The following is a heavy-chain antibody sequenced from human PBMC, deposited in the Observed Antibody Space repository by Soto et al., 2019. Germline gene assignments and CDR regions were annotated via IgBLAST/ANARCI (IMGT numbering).Heavy chain of an antibody. J-gene: IGHJ4*02. V-gene: IGHV4-59*01. Sequence: SETLSLTCTVSGGSISSYYLSWIRQPPGKGLEWIGYIYYSGSTNYNPSLKSRVTISVDTSKNQFSLKLSSVTAADTAVYYCARGATAILIDYWGQGTLVTVSS. CDR2: IYYSGST. D-gene: IGHD5-12*01. CDR3: ARGATAILIDY. CDR1: GGSISSYY.